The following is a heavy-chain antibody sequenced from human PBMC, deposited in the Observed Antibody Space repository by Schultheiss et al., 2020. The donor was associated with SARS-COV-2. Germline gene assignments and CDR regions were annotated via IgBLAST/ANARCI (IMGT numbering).Heavy chain of an antibody. CDR2: IYYSGYS. CDR1: GGSITSGAYY. Sequence: SETLSLTCTVSGGSITSGAYYWSWIRQHPGKGLEWIGYIYYSGYSTYNPSLKSRVTISVDTSKNQFSLKLASVTAADTAVYYCAKVDPAPPIARPDVNWFESWGQGALVTVSS. CDR3: AKVDPAPPIARPDVNWFES. V-gene: IGHV4-61*08. J-gene: IGHJ5*01. D-gene: IGHD2-15*01.